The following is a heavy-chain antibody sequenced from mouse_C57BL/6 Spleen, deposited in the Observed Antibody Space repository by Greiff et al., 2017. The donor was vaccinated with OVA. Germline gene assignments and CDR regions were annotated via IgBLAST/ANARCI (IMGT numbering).Heavy chain of an antibody. CDR2: ISSGGDYI. CDR3: TRGGPWLTYFDY. D-gene: IGHD1-1*02. Sequence: EVKEVESGEGLVKPGGSLKLSCAASGFTFSSYAMSWVRQTPEKRLEWIAYISSGGDYIYYADTVKGRFTISRDNARNTLYLQMSSLMSEDTAMYYCTRGGPWLTYFDYWGQGTTLKVSS. CDR1: GFTFSSYA. V-gene: IGHV5-9-1*02. J-gene: IGHJ2*01.